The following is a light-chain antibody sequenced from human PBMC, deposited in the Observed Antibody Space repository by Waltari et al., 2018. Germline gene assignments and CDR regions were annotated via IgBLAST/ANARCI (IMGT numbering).Light chain of an antibody. CDR3: SSYISSSTLEL. Sequence: QSALTQPASVSGSPGQSLTISCPGTRSDVGGYNYVSWYQQHPGKAPKLMIYDVSNRPSGVSKRFSGSKSGNTASLTISGLQAEDEADYYCSSYISSSTLELFGGGTSLTVL. J-gene: IGLJ2*01. V-gene: IGLV2-14*03. CDR2: DVS. CDR1: RSDVGGYNY.